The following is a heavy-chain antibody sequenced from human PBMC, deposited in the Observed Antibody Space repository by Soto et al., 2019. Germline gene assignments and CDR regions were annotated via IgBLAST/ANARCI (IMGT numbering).Heavy chain of an antibody. CDR3: AGLYPYESSGYHLDY. V-gene: IGHV4-34*01. J-gene: IGHJ4*02. Sequence: SETLSLTCAVYGGSFSGYYWSWIRQPPGKGLEWIGEINHSGNTNYNPSLRSRVTISVDTSKNQFSLKLSSVTAADTAVFYCAGLYPYESSGYHLDYWSQGTLVTVPQ. D-gene: IGHD3-22*01. CDR2: INHSGNT. CDR1: GGSFSGYY.